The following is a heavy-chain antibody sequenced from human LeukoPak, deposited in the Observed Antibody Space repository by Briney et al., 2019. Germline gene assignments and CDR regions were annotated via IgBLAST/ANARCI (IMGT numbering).Heavy chain of an antibody. D-gene: IGHD3-10*01. CDR2: IFSSGNA. CDR1: GGYMRTNNNY. J-gene: IGHJ4*02. Sequence: SETLSLTCTVSGGYMRTNNNYWGWTRHPPGKGLEYIGSIFSSGNAYNNPSLRSRVTISVDTSKNQFSLKLISVTAADTAMYFCARHRNYYGVGSYFDFWGQGTLVTVSS. CDR3: ARHRNYYGVGSYFDF. V-gene: IGHV4-39*01.